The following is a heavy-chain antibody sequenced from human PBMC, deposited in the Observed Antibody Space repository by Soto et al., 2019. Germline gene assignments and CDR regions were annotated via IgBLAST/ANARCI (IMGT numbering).Heavy chain of an antibody. V-gene: IGHV3-66*01. Sequence: VQLVESGGGLVERGGSLRLSCAASGITVYNNYMSWVRQAPGKGLEWDSVIYSGGSTSYADSVKGRFTISRDGSKNTVYLQMNSLRAGDTAAYYCARDVGVWGRGTTVTVSS. CDR3: ARDVGV. J-gene: IGHJ6*04. CDR1: GITVYNNY. CDR2: IYSGGST.